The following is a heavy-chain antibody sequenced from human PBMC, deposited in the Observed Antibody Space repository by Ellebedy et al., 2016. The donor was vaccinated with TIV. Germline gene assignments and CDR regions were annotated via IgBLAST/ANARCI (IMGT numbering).Heavy chain of an antibody. CDR1: GFPFSRYW. CDR3: RIVASDFDY. V-gene: IGHV3-7*03. J-gene: IGHJ4*02. CDR2: IKEDGSEK. D-gene: IGHD5-12*01. Sequence: GESLKISCAVSGFPFSRYWMSWVRQAPGKGLEWVANIKEDGSEKDYVDSVKGRFTISRDNAKKSLYLQMNSLRAEDTAVYYCRIVASDFDYWGQGALVTVSS.